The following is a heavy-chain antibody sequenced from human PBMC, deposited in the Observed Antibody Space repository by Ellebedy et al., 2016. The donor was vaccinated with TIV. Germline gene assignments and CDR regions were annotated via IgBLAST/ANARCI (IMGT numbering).Heavy chain of an antibody. CDR1: GYTFTSYY. J-gene: IGHJ6*02. D-gene: IGHD3-10*01. Sequence: ASVKVSCKASGYTFTSYYMNWVRQAPGQGLEWMGIINPSGGSTSYAQKFQGRVTMTRDTSTSTVYMELSSLRSEDTAVYYCAAIVQEQVPMVLYSGLDVWGQGTTVAVSS. CDR2: INPSGGST. V-gene: IGHV1-46*01. CDR3: AAIVQEQVPMVLYSGLDV.